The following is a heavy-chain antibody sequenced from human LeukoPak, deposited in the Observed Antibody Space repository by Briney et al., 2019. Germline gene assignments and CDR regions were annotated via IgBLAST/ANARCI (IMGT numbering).Heavy chain of an antibody. V-gene: IGHV3-33*06. D-gene: IGHD3-9*01. CDR2: IWYDGSNK. CDR3: AKWGDFDVLTGYYVPDF. CDR1: GFTFSSYG. J-gene: IGHJ4*02. Sequence: GGSLRLSCAASGFTFSSYGMHWVRQAPGKGLEWVAVIWYDGSNKYYADSVKGRFTISRDNSKNTLYLQMNSLRDEDTAVYYCAKWGDFDVLTGYYVPDFWGQGTLVTVSS.